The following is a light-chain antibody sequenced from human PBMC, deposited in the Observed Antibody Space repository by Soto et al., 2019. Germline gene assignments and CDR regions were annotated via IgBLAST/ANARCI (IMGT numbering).Light chain of an antibody. CDR2: KAS. J-gene: IGKJ2*01. V-gene: IGKV1-5*03. CDR3: QQYNTYLYT. Sequence: DIQMTQSPSTLSASVGDRVTITCRASQSISSWLAWYQQKPGKAPQRLIYKASSLESGVPSRFSGSGSGTEFTLTISSLQPDDFASYYCQQYNTYLYTVGQWTKLDIK. CDR1: QSISSW.